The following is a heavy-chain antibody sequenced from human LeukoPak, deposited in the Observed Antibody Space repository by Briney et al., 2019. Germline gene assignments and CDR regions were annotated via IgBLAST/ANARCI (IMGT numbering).Heavy chain of an antibody. CDR3: ARGSIKGITVAGTQGY. J-gene: IGHJ4*02. D-gene: IGHD6-19*01. CDR1: GFTFDDYA. V-gene: IGHV3-9*01. Sequence: PGRSLRLSCAASGFTFDDYAMHWVRQAPGKGLEWVSGISWNSGSIGYADSVKGRFTISRDNAKNSLYLQMNSLRAEDTAVYYCARGSIKGITVAGTQGYWGQGTLVTVSS. CDR2: ISWNSGSI.